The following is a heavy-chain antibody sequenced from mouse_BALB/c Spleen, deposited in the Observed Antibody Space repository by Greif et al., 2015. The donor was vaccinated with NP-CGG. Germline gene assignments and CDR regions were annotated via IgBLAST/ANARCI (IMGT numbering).Heavy chain of an antibody. V-gene: IGHV5-17*02. J-gene: IGHJ4*01. Sequence: EVMLVESGGGLVQPGGSRKLSCAASGFTFSSFGMHWVRQAPEKGLEWVAYISSGSSTIYYADTVKGRFTISRDNPKNSLFLQMTSLRSEDTAMYYCARHGNPYAMDYWGQGTSVTVSS. CDR1: GFTFSSFG. D-gene: IGHD1-1*01. CDR3: ARHGNPYAMDY. CDR2: ISSGSSTI.